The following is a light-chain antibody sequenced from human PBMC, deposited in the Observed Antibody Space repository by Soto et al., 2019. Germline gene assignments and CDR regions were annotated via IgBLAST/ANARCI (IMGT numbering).Light chain of an antibody. CDR1: QSVSSTY. Sequence: IVLTQSPGTLSLSPGERATLSYRASQSVSSTYLAWYQQRPGQAPRLLIYGASSRATGIPDRFSGSGSGTDFTLTISRLEAEDFEVYYCQQYGSSPPMYTFGQGTKLEIK. V-gene: IGKV3-20*01. J-gene: IGKJ2*01. CDR3: QQYGSSPPMYT. CDR2: GAS.